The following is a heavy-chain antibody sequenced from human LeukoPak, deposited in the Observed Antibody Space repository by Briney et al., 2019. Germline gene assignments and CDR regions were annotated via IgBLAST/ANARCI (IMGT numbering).Heavy chain of an antibody. CDR2: IYSGGST. D-gene: IGHD3-10*01. CDR1: GFTVSSNY. CDR3: ARVRGWFGEVTPYFDY. J-gene: IGHJ4*02. Sequence: PGGSLRLSCAASGFTVSSNYMSWVRQAPGKGLEWVSVIYSGGSTYYADSVKGRFAISRDNSKNTLYLQMNSLRAEDTALYHCARVRGWFGEVTPYFDYWGQGTLVTVSS. V-gene: IGHV3-66*01.